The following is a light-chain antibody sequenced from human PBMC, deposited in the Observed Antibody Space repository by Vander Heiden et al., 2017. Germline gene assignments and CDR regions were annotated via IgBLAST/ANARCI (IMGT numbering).Light chain of an antibody. CDR2: DVT. CDR3: CSYAGSYTWV. V-gene: IGLV2-11*01. J-gene: IGLJ3*02. CDR1: SSDVGAYDS. Sequence: QSALTQPRSVSGSPGQSVTISCSGTSSDVGAYDSVSWYQQHPGKAPKLLIYDVTKWPSGVPDRFSGSKSGNTATLTISGLLTEDEADYYCCSYAGSYTWVFGGGTKVTVL.